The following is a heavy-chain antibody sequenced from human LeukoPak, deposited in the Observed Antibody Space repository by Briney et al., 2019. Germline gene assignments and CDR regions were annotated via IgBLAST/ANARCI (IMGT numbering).Heavy chain of an antibody. D-gene: IGHD2-15*01. Sequence: PGGSLRLSCAASGFTFSNYGMHWVRQAPGKGLEWVAVIWFDGSNKFYADSVKGRFTISRGNSKNTLYLQMNGLRAEDTAVYYCARDRLGYCSGGSCYSAYDGFDIWGQGTMVTVSS. CDR1: GFTFSNYG. V-gene: IGHV3-33*01. J-gene: IGHJ3*02. CDR3: ARDRLGYCSGGSCYSAYDGFDI. CDR2: IWFDGSNK.